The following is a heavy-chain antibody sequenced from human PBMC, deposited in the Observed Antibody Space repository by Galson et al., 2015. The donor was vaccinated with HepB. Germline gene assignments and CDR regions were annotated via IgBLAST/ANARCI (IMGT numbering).Heavy chain of an antibody. Sequence: SLRLSCAASGFTFGDYAMSWFRQAPGKGLEWVGFIRSKAYGGTTEYAASVKGRFTISRDDSKSIAYLQMNSLKTEDTAVYYCTRHYDILTGYYIRPVDYWGQGTLVTVSS. V-gene: IGHV3-49*03. CDR2: IRSKAYGGTT. CDR3: TRHYDILTGYYIRPVDY. D-gene: IGHD3-9*01. J-gene: IGHJ4*02. CDR1: GFTFGDYA.